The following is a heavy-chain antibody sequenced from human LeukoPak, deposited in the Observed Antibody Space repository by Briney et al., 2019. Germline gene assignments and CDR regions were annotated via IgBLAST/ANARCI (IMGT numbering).Heavy chain of an antibody. CDR3: ARANALYCSSTSCLFDY. J-gene: IGHJ4*02. CDR2: INPNSGGT. D-gene: IGHD2-2*01. Sequence: ASVTVSCKASGYTFTGYYMHWVRQAPGQELEWMAWINPNSGGTYYAQNFHDRITMTRDTSISTAYMELSRLRSDDTAIYYCARANALYCSSTSCLFDYWGQGTLVTVSS. V-gene: IGHV1-2*02. CDR1: GYTFTGYY.